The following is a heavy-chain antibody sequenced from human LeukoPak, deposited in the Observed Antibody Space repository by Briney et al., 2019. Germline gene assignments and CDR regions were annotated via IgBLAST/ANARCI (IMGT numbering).Heavy chain of an antibody. V-gene: IGHV3-23*01. CDR1: GFTFSSYA. CDR3: ARDLGHNPYFDY. Sequence: GGSLRLSCAASGFTFSSYAMNWVRQAPGKGLEWVSAISGSGANAYYADSVKGRFTISRDNSKNSLYLQMNSLRAEDTAVYYCARDLGHNPYFDYWGQGTLVTVSS. J-gene: IGHJ4*02. D-gene: IGHD3-16*01. CDR2: ISGSGANA.